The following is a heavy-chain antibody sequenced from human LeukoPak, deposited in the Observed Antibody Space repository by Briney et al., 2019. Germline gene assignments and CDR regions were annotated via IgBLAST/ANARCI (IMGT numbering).Heavy chain of an antibody. J-gene: IGHJ4*02. Sequence: ASVKDSCKASGYTFTSYGLSWVRQAPGQGVEWMGWISAYNGNTNYAQKLQGRVTMTTDTTTSTAYMELRSLRSDDTAVDYCARDRGVRHYYDSSGGPVWGQGTLVTVSS. D-gene: IGHD3-22*01. CDR2: ISAYNGNT. CDR3: ARDRGVRHYYDSSGGPV. V-gene: IGHV1-18*01. CDR1: GYTFTSYG.